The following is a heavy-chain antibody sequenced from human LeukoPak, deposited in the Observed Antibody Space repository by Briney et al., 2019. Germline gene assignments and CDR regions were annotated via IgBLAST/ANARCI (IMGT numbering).Heavy chain of an antibody. CDR3: AKGPYDFWSGYHFQH. V-gene: IGHV3-30*02. CDR1: GFTFSSYG. Sequence: SGGSLRLSCAASGFTFSSYGMHWVRQAPGKGPEWVAFIRYDGSNKYYADSVKGRFTISRDNSKNTLYLQMNSLRAEDTAVYYCAKGPYDFWSGYHFQHWGQGTLVTVSS. D-gene: IGHD3-3*01. CDR2: IRYDGSNK. J-gene: IGHJ1*01.